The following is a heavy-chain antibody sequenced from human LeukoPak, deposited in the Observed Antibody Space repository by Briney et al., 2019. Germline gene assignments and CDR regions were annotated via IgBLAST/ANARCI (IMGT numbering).Heavy chain of an antibody. CDR3: ARLASDSTSSFSFDY. Sequence: SVKVSCKASGGTFSSYAISWVRQAPGQGLEWMGGIIPIFGTANYAQKFQGRVTITADESTSTAYMELSSLRSEDTAVYYCARLASDSTSSFSFDYWAQGPLVTVSS. CDR2: IIPIFGTA. V-gene: IGHV1-69*13. CDR1: GGTFSSYA. J-gene: IGHJ4*02. D-gene: IGHD6-6*01.